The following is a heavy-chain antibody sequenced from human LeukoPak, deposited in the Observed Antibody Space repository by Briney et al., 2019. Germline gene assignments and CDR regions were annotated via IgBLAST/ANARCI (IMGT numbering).Heavy chain of an antibody. J-gene: IGHJ4*02. CDR1: GFTFSSYW. Sequence: PGGSLRLSCAASGFTFSSYWMSWVRQAPGKGLEWVSSISSSSSYIYYADSVKGRFTISRDNAKNSLYLQMNSLRAEDTAVYYCARESGIAVAKGWGQGTLVTVSS. V-gene: IGHV3-21*01. CDR2: ISSSSSYI. D-gene: IGHD6-19*01. CDR3: ARESGIAVAKG.